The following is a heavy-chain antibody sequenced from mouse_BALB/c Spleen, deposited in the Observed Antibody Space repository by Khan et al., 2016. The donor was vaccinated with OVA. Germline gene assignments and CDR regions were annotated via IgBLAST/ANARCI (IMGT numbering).Heavy chain of an antibody. D-gene: IGHD2-3*01. Sequence: EVQLQESGPGLVNPSQSLSLTCTVTGYSITSDYAWNWIRQFTGNKLEWMGYINYSGSTNYNPALKSRISITRDTSKNQFFLQLNSVTTEDTATYYCARDGSRYNYAMDYWGQGTSVTVSS. CDR3: ARDGSRYNYAMDY. V-gene: IGHV3-2*02. CDR1: GYSITSDYA. J-gene: IGHJ4*01. CDR2: INYSGST.